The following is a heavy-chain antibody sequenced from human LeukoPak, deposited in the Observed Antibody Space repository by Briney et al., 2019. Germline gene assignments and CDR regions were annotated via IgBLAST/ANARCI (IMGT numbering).Heavy chain of an antibody. Sequence: GGSLRLSCAASGFTFSNDWMSWVRQAPGKGLEGVAVICYDGSNKYYADSVKGRFTISRDNSKNTVYLQMNSLRDEDTAVYYCARILDGSGSYYYYYHRMHVWGQGTTVTVFS. J-gene: IGHJ6*02. D-gene: IGHD3-10*01. CDR2: ICYDGSNK. CDR3: ARILDGSGSYYYYYHRMHV. V-gene: IGHV3-33*08. CDR1: GFTFSNDW.